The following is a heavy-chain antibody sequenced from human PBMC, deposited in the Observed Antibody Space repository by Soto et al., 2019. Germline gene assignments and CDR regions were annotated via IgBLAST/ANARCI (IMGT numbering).Heavy chain of an antibody. CDR3: ARCLGRYSYGPGDY. J-gene: IGHJ4*02. D-gene: IGHD5-18*01. CDR1: GFTFSSYA. CDR2: ISYDGSNK. V-gene: IGHV3-30-3*01. Sequence: HPGGSLRLSCAASGFTFSSYAMHWVRRAPGKGLEWVAVISYDGSNKYYADSVKGRFTISRDNSKNTLYLQMNSLRAEDTAVYYCARCLGRYSYGPGDYWGQGTLVTVSS.